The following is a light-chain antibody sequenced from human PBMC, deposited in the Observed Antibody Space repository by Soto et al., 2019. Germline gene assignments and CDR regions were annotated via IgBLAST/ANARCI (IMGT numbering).Light chain of an antibody. Sequence: EIVMTQSPATLSVSPGERATLSCRASQSVSSNLAWYQQKPGQAPRLLIYGASTRATGIPARFSGSGSGTEFTLTISGLQSEDFATYYCQQSYTAPLTFGGGAKVDI. CDR3: QQSYTAPLT. CDR1: QSVSSN. CDR2: GAS. J-gene: IGKJ4*01. V-gene: IGKV3-15*01.